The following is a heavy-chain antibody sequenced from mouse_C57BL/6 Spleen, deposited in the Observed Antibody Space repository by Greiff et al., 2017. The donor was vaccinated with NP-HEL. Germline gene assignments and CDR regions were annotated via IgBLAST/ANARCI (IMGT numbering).Heavy chain of an antibody. CDR1: GYTFTDYY. CDR2: IYPNNGGN. J-gene: IGHJ3*01. CDR3: ACGGNQSSFAY. Sequence: VQLQQSGPELVKPGASVKMSCKASGYTFTDYYMHWVKQSHGKSLEWIGNIYPNNGGNGYNQKFKGKATLTVDKSSTTAYMELRSLTSEDSAVSSSACGGNQSSFAYWGQGTLLTVSA. V-gene: IGHV1-34*01.